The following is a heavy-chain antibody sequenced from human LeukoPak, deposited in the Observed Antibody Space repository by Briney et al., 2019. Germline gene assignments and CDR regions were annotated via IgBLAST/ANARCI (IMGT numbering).Heavy chain of an antibody. CDR2: ISVSGGNT. CDR1: GFTFSNYA. CDR3: ATKQWLVRGWFDP. J-gene: IGHJ5*02. Sequence: GGSLRLSCAASGFTFSNYAMSWVRQAPGKGLEWVSSISVSGGNTYYADSVRGRFTISRDNSKNTLYLQMNSLTAEDTAVYYCATKQWLVRGWFDPWGQGTLVTVSS. V-gene: IGHV3-23*01. D-gene: IGHD6-19*01.